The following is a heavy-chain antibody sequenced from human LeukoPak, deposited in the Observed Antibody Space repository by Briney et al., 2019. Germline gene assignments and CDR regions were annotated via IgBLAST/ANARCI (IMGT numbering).Heavy chain of an antibody. D-gene: IGHD3-10*01. Sequence: SGPTLVKPTQTLTLTCTFSGFSLSTSGVGVGWIRQAPGKALEWLAVIYWDDDKRYSPSLRSRLTITKDTSKNQVVLTMTNMDPVDTATSYCVHRSTSYFGSVSHNWFDPWGQGTLVTVSP. J-gene: IGHJ5*02. CDR1: GFSLSTSGVG. CDR3: VHRSTSYFGSVSHNWFDP. V-gene: IGHV2-5*02. CDR2: IYWDDDK.